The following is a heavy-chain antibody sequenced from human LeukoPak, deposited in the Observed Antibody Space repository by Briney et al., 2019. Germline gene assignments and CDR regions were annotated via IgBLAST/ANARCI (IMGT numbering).Heavy chain of an antibody. CDR2: IYYSGST. J-gene: IGHJ4*02. D-gene: IGHD3-10*01. CDR1: GGSISSYY. CDR3: ARTLVYYGSGSYYNQYFDY. V-gene: IGHV4-59*01. Sequence: SETLSLTCTVSGGSISSYYCSWIRQPPGKGLEWIGYIYYSGSTNYNPSLKSRVTISVDTSKNQFSLKLSSVTAADTAVYYCARTLVYYGSGSYYNQYFDYWRQGTLVTVSS.